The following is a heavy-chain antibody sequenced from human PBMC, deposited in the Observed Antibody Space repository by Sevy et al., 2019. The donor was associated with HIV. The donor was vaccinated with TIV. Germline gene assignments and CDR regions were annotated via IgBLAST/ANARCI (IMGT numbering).Heavy chain of an antibody. CDR3: AGEDAWGRGYS. J-gene: IGHJ4*02. V-gene: IGHV4-59*08. D-gene: IGHD1-26*01. CDR2: IYYNGHI. CDR1: GGSITSLY. Sequence: SETLSLTCTVSGGSITSLYWNWIRQPPGKGLEWIANIYYNGHINYNPSLKSRVTLSLDTSKNQFSLRLSSVTAADTAMYYCAGEDAWGRGYSWGQRTLVTVSS.